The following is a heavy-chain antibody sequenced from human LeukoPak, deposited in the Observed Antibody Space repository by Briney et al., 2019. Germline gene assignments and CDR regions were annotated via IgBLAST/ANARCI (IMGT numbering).Heavy chain of an antibody. Sequence: PGGSLRLSCAASGFTFSSYGMHWVRQAPGKGLEWVAVISYDGSNKYYADSVKGRFTISRDNSKNTLYLQMNSLRAEDTAVYYCARVYARGFLEWLLQPNWFDPWGQGTLVTVSS. V-gene: IGHV3-30*03. D-gene: IGHD3-3*01. CDR3: ARVYARGFLEWLLQPNWFDP. CDR2: ISYDGSNK. CDR1: GFTFSSYG. J-gene: IGHJ5*02.